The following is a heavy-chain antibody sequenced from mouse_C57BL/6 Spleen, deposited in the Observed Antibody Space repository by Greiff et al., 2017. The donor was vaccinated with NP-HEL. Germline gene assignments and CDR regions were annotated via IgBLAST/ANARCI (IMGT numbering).Heavy chain of an antibody. CDR2: ISSGGSYT. CDR3: ARNGYYGVLAY. J-gene: IGHJ3*01. D-gene: IGHD2-3*01. CDR1: GFTFSSYG. V-gene: IGHV5-6*01. Sequence: EVHLVESGGDLVKPGGSLKLSCAASGFTFSSYGMSWVRQTPDKRLEWVATISSGGSYTYYPDSVKGRFTISRDNAKNTLYLQMSSLKSEDTAMYYCARNGYYGVLAYWGQGTLVTVSA.